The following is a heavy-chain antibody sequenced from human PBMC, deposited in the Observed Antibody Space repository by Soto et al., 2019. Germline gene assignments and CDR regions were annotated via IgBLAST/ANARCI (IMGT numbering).Heavy chain of an antibody. CDR2: IIPIFGTA. V-gene: IGHV1-69*13. CDR1: GGTFSSYA. J-gene: IGHJ6*02. CDR3: GGRISPDYAETVEFGYYYYGMDV. Sequence: AASVKVSCKASGGTFSSYAISWVRQAPGQGLEWMGGIIPIFGTANYAQKFQGRVTITADESTSTAYMELSSLRSEDTAVYYCGGRISPDYAETVEFGYYYYGMDVWGQGTTVTVSS. D-gene: IGHD4-17*01.